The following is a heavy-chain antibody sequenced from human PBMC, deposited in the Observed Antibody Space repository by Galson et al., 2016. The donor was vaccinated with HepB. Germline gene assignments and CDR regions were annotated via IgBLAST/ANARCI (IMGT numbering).Heavy chain of an antibody. Sequence: SLRLSCAASGFTFSSYAMSWVRQAPGKGLEWVSTISGSAGMTYYADSVKGRFTISRDNSKNTLYLQMSGLRAEDTAVFYCAKQRRNSKDYYYYMDVWGKGTTVTVSS. J-gene: IGHJ6*03. CDR2: ISGSAGMT. V-gene: IGHV3-23*01. CDR3: AKQRRNSKDYYYYMDV. D-gene: IGHD4-23*01. CDR1: GFTFSSYA.